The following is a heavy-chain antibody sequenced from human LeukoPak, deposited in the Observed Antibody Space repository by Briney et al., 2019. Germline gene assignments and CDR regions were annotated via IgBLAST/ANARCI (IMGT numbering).Heavy chain of an antibody. CDR2: ISSSSSYI. Sequence: GGSLTLSCAASGFTFSSYSMNWVRQATGKALEWVSSISSSSSYIYYTDSVKGRFTIYRHNAKNSLSPHMNSLRAEHKSVFYCARGWQLELRDASDYWGQGTLVTVSS. CDR1: GFTFSSYS. V-gene: IGHV3-21*01. D-gene: IGHD1-7*01. CDR3: ARGWQLELRDASDY. J-gene: IGHJ4*02.